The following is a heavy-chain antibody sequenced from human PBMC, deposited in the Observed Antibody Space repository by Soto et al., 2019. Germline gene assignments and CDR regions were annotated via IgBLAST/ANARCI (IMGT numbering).Heavy chain of an antibody. J-gene: IGHJ6*02. CDR3: AKGHGSGSYYPYYGMDV. Sequence: GGSLRLSCAASGFTFSSYAMSWVRQAPGKGLEWVSAISGSGGSTYYADSVKGRFTISRDNSKNTLYLQMNSLRAEDTAVYYCAKGHGSGSYYPYYGMDVWGQGTTVTVSS. V-gene: IGHV3-23*01. D-gene: IGHD3-10*01. CDR1: GFTFSSYA. CDR2: ISGSGGST.